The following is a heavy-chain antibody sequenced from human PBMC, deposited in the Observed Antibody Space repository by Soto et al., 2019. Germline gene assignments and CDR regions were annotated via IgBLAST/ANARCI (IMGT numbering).Heavy chain of an antibody. Sequence: PSETLSLTCTGSGGSISSYYWSWIRQPAGKGLEWIGRIYTSGSTNYNPSLKSRVTMSVDTSKNQFSLKLSSVTAADTAVYYCAREGNWNYVHAFDYWGQGTQVTVSS. D-gene: IGHD1-7*01. CDR2: IYTSGST. V-gene: IGHV4-4*07. CDR3: AREGNWNYVHAFDY. CDR1: GGSISSYY. J-gene: IGHJ4*02.